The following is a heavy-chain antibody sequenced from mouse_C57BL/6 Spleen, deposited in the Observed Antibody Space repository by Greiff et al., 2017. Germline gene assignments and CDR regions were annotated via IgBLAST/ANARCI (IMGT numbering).Heavy chain of an antibody. D-gene: IGHD4-1*01. Sequence: QVQLQQPGAELVRPGTSVKLSCKASGYTFTSYWMHWVKQRPGQGLEWIGVIDPSDSYTNYNQKFKGKATLTVDTSSSTAYMQLSSLTSEDSAVYYCARSRANWDYFDYWGQGTTLTVSS. V-gene: IGHV1-59*01. J-gene: IGHJ2*01. CDR1: GYTFTSYW. CDR2: IDPSDSYT. CDR3: ARSRANWDYFDY.